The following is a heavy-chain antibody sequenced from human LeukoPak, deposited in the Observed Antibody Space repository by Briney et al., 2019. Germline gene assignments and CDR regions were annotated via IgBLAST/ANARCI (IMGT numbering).Heavy chain of an antibody. CDR3: ARHGWQWLVNFYFDY. V-gene: IGHV4-39*01. J-gene: IGHJ4*02. D-gene: IGHD6-19*01. CDR2: IYYSGST. Sequence: PSETLSLTCTVSGGSISSCSYYWGWIRQPPGKGLVWIGSIYYSGSTYYNPSLKSRVTISVDTSKNQFSLKLSSVTAADTAVYYCARHGWQWLVNFYFDYWGQGTLVTVSS. CDR1: GGSISSCSYY.